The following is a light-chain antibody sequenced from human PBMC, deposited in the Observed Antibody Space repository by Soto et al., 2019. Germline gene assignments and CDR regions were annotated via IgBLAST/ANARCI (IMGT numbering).Light chain of an antibody. V-gene: IGKV3-20*01. Sequence: EIVLTQSPGTLSVSPGERATLSCRASETISSNHLAWYQQKPGQAPSLLIYGTSSRATGIPDRFSGSGSGTDFTLTISRLEPEDSAIYYCQQYVSWTFGQGTKGAIK. CDR3: QQYVSWT. CDR1: ETISSNH. J-gene: IGKJ1*01. CDR2: GTS.